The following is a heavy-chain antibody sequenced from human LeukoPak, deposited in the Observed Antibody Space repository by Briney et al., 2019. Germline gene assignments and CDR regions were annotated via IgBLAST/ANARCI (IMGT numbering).Heavy chain of an antibody. V-gene: IGHV3-48*03. J-gene: IGHJ4*02. Sequence: PGGSLRLPCAASGFTFSSYEMNWVRQAPGKGLEWVSYISSSGSTIYYADSVKGRFTISRDNAKNSLYLQMNSLRAEDTAVYYCARDWYSGSSQIDYWGQGTLVTVSS. CDR1: GFTFSSYE. D-gene: IGHD1-26*01. CDR3: ARDWYSGSSQIDY. CDR2: ISSSGSTI.